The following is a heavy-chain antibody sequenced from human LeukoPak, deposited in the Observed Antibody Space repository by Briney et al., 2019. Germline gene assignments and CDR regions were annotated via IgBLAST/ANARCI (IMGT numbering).Heavy chain of an antibody. CDR2: IDYTGST. D-gene: IGHD5-12*01. V-gene: IGHV4-59*12. CDR3: ARRRIPATITGSKLSSRFDT. J-gene: IGHJ1*01. CDR1: GGSISSYY. Sequence: SETLSLTCTVSGGSISSYYWNWIRQPPGKGLEWIGEIDYTGSTDYNPSLKSRIKMSVDTSKNQFSVNLNSVTAADTAFYYCARRRIPATITGSKLSSRFDTWGQGTLVTVSS.